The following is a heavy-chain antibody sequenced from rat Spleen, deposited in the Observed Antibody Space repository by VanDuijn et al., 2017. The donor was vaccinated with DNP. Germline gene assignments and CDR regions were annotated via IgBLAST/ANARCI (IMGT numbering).Heavy chain of an antibody. V-gene: IGHV5-20*01. CDR1: RFTFSDYY. J-gene: IGHJ2*01. CDR3: ASRPPPTRGPFDY. D-gene: IGHD1-4*01. Sequence: EVQLVESGGGLVQPGRSLKLSCAASRFTFSDYYMAWVRQAPTKGLEWVASISYDGGNTYYRDSVKGRFTISRDNAKSSLYLQMDSLRSEDTSTYYCASRPPPTRGPFDYWGPGVMVTVSS. CDR2: ISYDGGNT.